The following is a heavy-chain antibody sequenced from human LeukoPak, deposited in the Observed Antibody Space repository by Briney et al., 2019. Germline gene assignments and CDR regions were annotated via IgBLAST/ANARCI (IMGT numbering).Heavy chain of an antibody. J-gene: IGHJ4*02. CDR1: GYTFTSYY. D-gene: IGHD1-7*01. CDR2: INPSSGST. Sequence: VASVKVSCKASGYTFTSYYMHRVRQAPGQGLEWMGIINPSSGSTSYPQKFQGRVTMTRDTSTSTVYMELSSLRSEDTAVFYCARDTKRNYNFDYWGQGTLVTVSS. CDR3: ARDTKRNYNFDY. V-gene: IGHV1-46*01.